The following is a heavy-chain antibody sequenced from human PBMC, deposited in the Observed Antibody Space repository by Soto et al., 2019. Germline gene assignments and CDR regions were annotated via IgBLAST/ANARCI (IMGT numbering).Heavy chain of an antibody. Sequence: QVQLVQSGAEVKKPGASVKVSCKASGYTFTSYDINWVRQATGQGLEWMGWMNPNSGNTGYAQKFQGRVTMTSNTSISTAYMVLSSLRSEATAVYYCASERAVAGFDYWGQGTLVTVSS. V-gene: IGHV1-8*01. CDR3: ASERAVAGFDY. CDR1: GYTFTSYD. D-gene: IGHD6-19*01. J-gene: IGHJ4*02. CDR2: MNPNSGNT.